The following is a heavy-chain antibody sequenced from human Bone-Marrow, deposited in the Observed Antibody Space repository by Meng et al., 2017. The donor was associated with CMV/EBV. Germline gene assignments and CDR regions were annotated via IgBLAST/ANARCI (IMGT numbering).Heavy chain of an antibody. CDR3: AREGYYYDSSGYYVTYYYGMDV. CDR1: GGTFSSYT. J-gene: IGHJ6*02. CDR2: IIPILGIA. D-gene: IGHD3-22*01. Sequence: SVKVSCKASGGTFSSYTISWVRQAPGQGLEWMGRIIPILGIANYAQKFQGRVTITADKSTSTAYMELSSLRSEDTAVYYCAREGYYYDSSGYYVTYYYGMDVWGQGTTVTVSS. V-gene: IGHV1-69*04.